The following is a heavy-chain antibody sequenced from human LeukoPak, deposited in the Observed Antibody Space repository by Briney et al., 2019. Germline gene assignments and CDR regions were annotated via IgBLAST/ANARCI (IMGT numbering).Heavy chain of an antibody. CDR3: AREWERYCSGGSCYEGGNWFDP. V-gene: IGHV4-59*11. Sequence: SETLSLTCTVSGGSLSSHYWSWIRQPPGKGLEWIGYIYYSGSTNYNPSLKSRVTISVDTSKNQFSLKLSSVTAADTAVYYCAREWERYCSGGSCYEGGNWFDPWGQGTLVTVSS. CDR1: GGSLSSHY. CDR2: IYYSGST. J-gene: IGHJ5*02. D-gene: IGHD2-15*01.